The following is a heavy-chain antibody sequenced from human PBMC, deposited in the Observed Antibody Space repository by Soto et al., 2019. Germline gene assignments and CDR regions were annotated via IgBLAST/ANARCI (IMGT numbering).Heavy chain of an antibody. J-gene: IGHJ6*02. CDR3: ARDQIFIGSGADYYYYGMDV. D-gene: IGHD3-10*01. CDR2: IWYDGSNK. V-gene: IGHV3-33*01. CDR1: GFTFSSYG. Sequence: QVQLVESGGGVVQPGRSLRLSCAASGFTFSSYGMHWVRQAPGKGLEWVAVIWYDGSNKYYADSVKGRFAISRDNSKNTLYLQMNSLRAEDTAVYYCARDQIFIGSGADYYYYGMDVWGQGTTVTVSS.